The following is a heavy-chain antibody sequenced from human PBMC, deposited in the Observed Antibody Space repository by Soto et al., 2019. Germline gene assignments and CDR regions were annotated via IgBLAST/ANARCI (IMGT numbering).Heavy chain of an antibody. CDR3: TSGHNYDFWSGSFYYYYGMDV. D-gene: IGHD3-3*01. CDR1: GFTFGDYA. V-gene: IGHV3-49*03. J-gene: IGHJ6*02. CDR2: IRSKAYGGTT. Sequence: GGSLRLSCTASGFTFGDYAMSWFRQAPGKGLEWVGFIRSKAYGGTTEYAASVKGRFTISRDDSKSIAYLQMNSLKTEDTAVYYCTSGHNYDFWSGSFYYYYGMDVWGQGTTVTVSS.